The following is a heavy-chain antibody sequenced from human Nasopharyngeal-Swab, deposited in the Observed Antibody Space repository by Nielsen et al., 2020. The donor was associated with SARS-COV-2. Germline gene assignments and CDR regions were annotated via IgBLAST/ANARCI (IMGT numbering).Heavy chain of an antibody. V-gene: IGHV3-11*01. D-gene: IGHD3-22*01. J-gene: IGHJ4*02. CDR1: GFTFSDYY. CDR2: ISSSGSTI. CDR3: AREDTDYYDSSGYFDY. Sequence: SRAASGFTFSDYYMSWIRQAPGKGLEWVSYISSSGSTIYYADSVKGRFTISRDNAKNSLYLQMNSLRAEDTAVYYCAREDTDYYDSSGYFDYWGQGTLVTVSS.